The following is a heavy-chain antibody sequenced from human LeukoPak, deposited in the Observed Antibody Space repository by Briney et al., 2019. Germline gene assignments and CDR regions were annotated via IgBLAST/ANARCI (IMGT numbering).Heavy chain of an antibody. J-gene: IGHJ3*02. Sequence: SETLSLTCAVSGASFSGYFWNWIRQSPEKGLEWIGEIKYDGTTNYNPSLTSRVTMSTDKATNQFHLKVTSLTAADTAVYYCARGPDYYGDYISWFPDAFHIWGQGTLVSVSP. CDR1: GASFSGYF. CDR3: ARGPDYYGDYISWFPDAFHI. V-gene: IGHV4-34*01. CDR2: IKYDGTT. D-gene: IGHD4-17*01.